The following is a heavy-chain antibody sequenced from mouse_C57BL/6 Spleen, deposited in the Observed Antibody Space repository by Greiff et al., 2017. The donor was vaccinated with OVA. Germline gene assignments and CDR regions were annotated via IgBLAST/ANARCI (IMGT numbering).Heavy chain of an antibody. CDR3: ARMGGGFAY. Sequence: QVQLKESGAELVRPGTSVKVSCKASGYAFTNYLIEWVKQRPGQGLEWIGVIKPGSGGTNYNQKFKGKANMTADKSSRTAYMQLSRLTSEDSAVYFCARMGGGFAYRGQGTLVTVSA. CDR1: GYAFTNYL. V-gene: IGHV1-54*01. J-gene: IGHJ3*01. CDR2: IKPGSGGT.